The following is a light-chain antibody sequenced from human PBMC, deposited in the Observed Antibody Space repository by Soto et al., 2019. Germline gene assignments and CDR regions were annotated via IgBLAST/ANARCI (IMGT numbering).Light chain of an antibody. CDR2: EGT. Sequence: QSVLTQPASVSGFLGQSITMSCTGSSSDVGTFNLVSWFQQHPGKAPKLLIFEGTKRPSGVSDRSSGSKSGNTASLTISGLQAEDEADYHCCSYAGTRTSWVFGTGTKLTVL. CDR1: SSDVGTFNL. V-gene: IGLV2-23*01. J-gene: IGLJ1*01. CDR3: CSYAGTRTSWV.